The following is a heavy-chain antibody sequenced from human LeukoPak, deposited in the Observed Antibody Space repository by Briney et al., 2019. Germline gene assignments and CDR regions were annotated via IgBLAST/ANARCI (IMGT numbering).Heavy chain of an antibody. CDR2: IYYSGST. D-gene: IGHD3-22*01. Sequence: SETLSLTCTVSGGSVSSGSYYWSWIRQPPGKGLEWIGYIYYSGSTNYNPSLKSRVTISVDTSKNQFSLKLSSVTAADTAVYYCARGAAHGRYYYDSSGEFDYWGQGTLVTVSS. J-gene: IGHJ4*02. CDR1: GGSVSSGSYY. V-gene: IGHV4-61*01. CDR3: ARGAAHGRYYYDSSGEFDY.